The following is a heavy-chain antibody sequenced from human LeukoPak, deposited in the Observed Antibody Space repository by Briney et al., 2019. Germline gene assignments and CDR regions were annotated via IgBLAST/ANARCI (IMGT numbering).Heavy chain of an antibody. V-gene: IGHV1-24*01. CDR1: GYTFTDYY. D-gene: IGHD1-26*01. Sequence: ASVKISCKVSGYTFTDYYMHLVRQAPGKGLEWMGGFDPEDGETIYAQKFQGRVTMTEDTSTDTAYMELSSLRSEDTAVYYCATWELLSAYYMDVWGKGTTVTVSS. CDR2: FDPEDGET. CDR3: ATWELLSAYYMDV. J-gene: IGHJ6*03.